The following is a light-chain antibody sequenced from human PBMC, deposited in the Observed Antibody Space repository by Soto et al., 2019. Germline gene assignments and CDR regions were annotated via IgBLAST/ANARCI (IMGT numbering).Light chain of an antibody. V-gene: IGLV1-44*01. CDR3: AAWDGSLNNVL. Sequence: QSVLPQPPSASGTPGQRVTISCSGGGSNIGTNTVNWYRQLPGTAPKLVIFGDNQRPSGVPDRFSGSKSGTSASLAISGLQSEDEADYYCAAWDGSLNNVLFGGGTKLTVL. J-gene: IGLJ2*01. CDR1: GSNIGTNT. CDR2: GDN.